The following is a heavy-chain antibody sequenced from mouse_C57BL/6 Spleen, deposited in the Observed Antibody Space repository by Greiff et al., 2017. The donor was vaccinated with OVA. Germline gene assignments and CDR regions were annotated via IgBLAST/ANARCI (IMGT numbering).Heavy chain of an antibody. V-gene: IGHV1-69*01. D-gene: IGHD1-1*01. CDR2: IDPSDSYT. Sequence: QVQLQQPGAELVMPGASVKLSCKASGYTFTSYWMHWVKQRPGQGLEWIGEIDPSDSYTNYNQKFKGKSTLTVDKSSSTAYMQLSSLTSEDSAVYYCARSLITTVVATDSMDYWGQGTSVTVSS. CDR1: GYTFTSYW. J-gene: IGHJ4*01. CDR3: ARSLITTVVATDSMDY.